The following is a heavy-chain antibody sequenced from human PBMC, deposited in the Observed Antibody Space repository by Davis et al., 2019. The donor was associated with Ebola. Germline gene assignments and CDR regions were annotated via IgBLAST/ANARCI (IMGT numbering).Heavy chain of an antibody. V-gene: IGHV2-70*01. CDR3: ARSRYIVATPDYWYFDL. Sequence: SGPTLVKPTQTLTLTCPFSGFSFSTSGMCVSWIRQPPGKALEWLALIDWDDDKYYSTSLKTRLTISKDTSKNQVVLTMTNMDPVDTATYYCARSRYIVATPDYWYFDLWGRGTLVTVSS. J-gene: IGHJ2*01. CDR2: IDWDDDK. D-gene: IGHD5-12*01. CDR1: GFSFSTSGMC.